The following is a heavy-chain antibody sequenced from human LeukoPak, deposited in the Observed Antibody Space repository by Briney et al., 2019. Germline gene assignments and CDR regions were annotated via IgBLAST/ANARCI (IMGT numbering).Heavy chain of an antibody. CDR1: GFTFSSYE. Sequence: GGSQRLSCAASGFTFSSYEMNWVRQAPGKGLEWVSYISSSGSTIYYADSVKGRFTISRDNAKNSLYLQMNSLRAEDTAVYYCAKGPICSSTSCYGIFRWFDPWGQGTLVTVSS. CDR3: AKGPICSSTSCYGIFRWFDP. D-gene: IGHD2-2*01. CDR2: ISSSGSTI. J-gene: IGHJ5*02. V-gene: IGHV3-48*03.